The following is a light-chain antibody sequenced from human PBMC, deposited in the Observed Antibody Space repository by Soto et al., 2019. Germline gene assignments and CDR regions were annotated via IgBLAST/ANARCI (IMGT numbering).Light chain of an antibody. V-gene: IGKV3-15*01. J-gene: IGKJ1*01. CDR1: QSVSSY. CDR3: QQYHYWWT. Sequence: EIVLTQSPATLSLSPGERATLSCRASQSVSSYLAWYQQKPGQAPRLLIYDASNRATGVSARFSGSGSGTEFTLTISSLQSEDFAVYYCQQYHYWWTFGQGTKVDIK. CDR2: DAS.